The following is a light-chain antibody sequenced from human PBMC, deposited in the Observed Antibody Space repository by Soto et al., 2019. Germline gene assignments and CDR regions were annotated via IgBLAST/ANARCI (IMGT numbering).Light chain of an antibody. CDR2: EVN. J-gene: IGLJ2*01. Sequence: QLVLTQPPSASGSPGQSVTISCTGTSSDVGGYNYVSWYQQHPGKAPKLMIYEVNKRPSGVPDRFSGSKSGNTASLTVSGLQAEDEADYYCSSYAGNNNLVVFGGGTKVTVL. V-gene: IGLV2-8*01. CDR1: SSDVGGYNY. CDR3: SSYAGNNNLVV.